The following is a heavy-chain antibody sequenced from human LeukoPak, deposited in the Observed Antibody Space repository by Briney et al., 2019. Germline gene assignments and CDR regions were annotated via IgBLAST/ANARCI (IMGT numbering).Heavy chain of an antibody. CDR2: ILYDGNNK. CDR3: AKISVEQALDY. J-gene: IGHJ4*02. CDR1: GFTFRNYA. Sequence: GRSLRLSCAASGFTFRNYAMHWVRQAPGKGLEWVAIILYDGNNKDYADSVKGRLTISRDNSKNTLYLQMNSLRTEDTAVYYCAKISVEQALDYWGQGTRVTVSS. D-gene: IGHD1/OR15-1a*01. V-gene: IGHV3-30*18.